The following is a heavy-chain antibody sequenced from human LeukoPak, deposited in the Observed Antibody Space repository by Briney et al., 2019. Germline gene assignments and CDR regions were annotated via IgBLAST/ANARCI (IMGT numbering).Heavy chain of an antibody. CDR2: INHSGST. J-gene: IGHJ4*02. D-gene: IGHD6-13*01. Sequence: SETLSLTCTVSGGSISSGGYYWSWIRQPPGKGLEWIGEINHSGSTNYNPSLKSRVTISVDTSKNQFSLKLSSVTAADTAVYYCARGPTEAIIAAAGSAKLDYWGQGTLVTVSS. CDR3: ARGPTEAIIAAAGSAKLDY. CDR1: GGSISSGGYY. V-gene: IGHV4-39*07.